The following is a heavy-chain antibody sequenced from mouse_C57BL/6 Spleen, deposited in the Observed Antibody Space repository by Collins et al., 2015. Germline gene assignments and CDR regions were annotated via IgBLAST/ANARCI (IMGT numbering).Heavy chain of an antibody. D-gene: IGHD2-3*01. CDR1: GFTFSDYG. V-gene: IGHV5-17*01. CDR2: INSGSDTI. J-gene: IGHJ2*01. CDR3: TRGWEGY. Sequence: EVQLVESGGVLVKPGGSLKLSCAVSGFTFSDYGMHWVRQAPETGLEWVSYINSGSDTIHCADTVKGRFTVSRDNAKNTLFLQVTSLRSEDTAIYYCTRGWEGYWGQGTTLTVSS.